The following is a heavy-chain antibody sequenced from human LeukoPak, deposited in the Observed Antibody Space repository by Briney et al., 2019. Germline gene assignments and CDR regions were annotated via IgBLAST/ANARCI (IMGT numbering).Heavy chain of an antibody. J-gene: IGHJ4*02. CDR2: ISGSGGTT. Sequence: PGGSLRLSCAASGFTVSSNYMSWVRQAPGKGLEWVSGISGSGGTTYYADSVKGRFTISRDNSKNTMYLQMNSLRAEDTAVYYCAKRIQSAMAMGYWGQGTLVTVSS. D-gene: IGHD5-18*01. CDR1: GFTVSSNY. CDR3: AKRIQSAMAMGY. V-gene: IGHV3-23*01.